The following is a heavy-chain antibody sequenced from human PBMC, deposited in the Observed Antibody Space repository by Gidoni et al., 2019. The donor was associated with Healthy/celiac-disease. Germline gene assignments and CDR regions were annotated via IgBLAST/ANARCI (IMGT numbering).Heavy chain of an antibody. CDR2: ISSSSSTI. CDR3: ARDTVVTDYWYFDL. CDR1: GFTFRSYS. J-gene: IGHJ2*01. V-gene: IGHV3-48*02. Sequence: EVQLVESGGGLVQPGGSLSLSCAASGFTFRSYSMNWVRQAPGKGLEWVSYISSSSSTIYYADSVKGRFTISRDNAKNSLYLQMNSLRDEDTAVYYCARDTVVTDYWYFDLWGRGTLVTVSS. D-gene: IGHD2-15*01.